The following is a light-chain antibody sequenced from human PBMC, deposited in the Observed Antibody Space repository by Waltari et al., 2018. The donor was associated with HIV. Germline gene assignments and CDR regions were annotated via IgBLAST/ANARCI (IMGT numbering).Light chain of an antibody. CDR3: GTWDSSLSAVV. Sequence: QSVLTQPTSVSAAPGQKVTISCSGRNSNIGHHYLSWYQQVPGTAPQPLIYDSNKLPSGIPDRFSGSKSDTSATLGITGLQTGDEADYRCGTWDSSLSAVVFGGGTKLTVL. J-gene: IGLJ3*02. CDR2: DSN. V-gene: IGLV1-51*01. CDR1: NSNIGHHY.